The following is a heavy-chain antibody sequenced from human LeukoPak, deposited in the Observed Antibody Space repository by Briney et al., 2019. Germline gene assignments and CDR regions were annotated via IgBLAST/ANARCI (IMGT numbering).Heavy chain of an antibody. V-gene: IGHV3-23*01. J-gene: IGHJ4*02. CDR1: GFTFSSYA. CDR2: ISGSGSHT. Sequence: GGSLRLSCAASGFTFSSYAMSWVRQAPGKELEWVSSISGSGSHTYYANSVKGRYTISRDNPKNTLYLQMNSLRAEDTAVYYCAKESGASYYGSGGDSWGQGTLVTVSS. CDR3: AKESGASYYGSGGDS. D-gene: IGHD3-10*01.